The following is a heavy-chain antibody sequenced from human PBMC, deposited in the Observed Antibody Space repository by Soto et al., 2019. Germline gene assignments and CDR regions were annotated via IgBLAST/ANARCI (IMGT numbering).Heavy chain of an antibody. J-gene: IGHJ5*02. Sequence: PSETLSLTCTVSGGSISSYYWSWTRQPPGKGLEWIGYIYYSGSTNYNPSLKSRVTISVDTSKNQFSLKLSSVTAADTAVYYCARDKISRFDPWGQGTLVTVS. V-gene: IGHV4-59*01. CDR1: GGSISSYY. CDR2: IYYSGST. CDR3: ARDKISRFDP.